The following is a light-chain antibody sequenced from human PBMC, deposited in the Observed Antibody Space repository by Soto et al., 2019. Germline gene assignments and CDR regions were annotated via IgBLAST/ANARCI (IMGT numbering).Light chain of an antibody. CDR3: QSFDSSLGGSV. J-gene: IGLJ3*02. CDR1: ASNIGAGYD. CDR2: GNH. V-gene: IGLV1-40*01. Sequence: QSALTQPPSVSGAPGQRVTISCTGSASNIGAGYDVHWYQQLPGTAPKLLIYGNHRRPSGVPDRFSGSKSGTSASLAITGLQAEDEADYYCQSFDSSLGGSVFGGGTKLTVL.